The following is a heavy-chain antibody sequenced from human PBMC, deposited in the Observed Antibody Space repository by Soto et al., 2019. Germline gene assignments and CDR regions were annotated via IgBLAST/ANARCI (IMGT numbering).Heavy chain of an antibody. J-gene: IGHJ2*01. CDR1: GYTFTSYA. V-gene: IGHV1-3*01. CDR2: INAGNGNT. Sequence: ASVQVSCKASGYTFTSYAMHWVRQAPGQRLEWMGWINAGNGNTKYSQKFQGRVTITRDTSASTAYMELSSLRSEDTAVYYCARVSPHTSEWYFDLWGRGTLVTGSS. CDR3: ARVSPHTSEWYFDL. D-gene: IGHD6-6*01.